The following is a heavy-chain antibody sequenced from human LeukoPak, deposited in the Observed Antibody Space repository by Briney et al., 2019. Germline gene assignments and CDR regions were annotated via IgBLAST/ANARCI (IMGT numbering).Heavy chain of an antibody. D-gene: IGHD4-17*01. CDR3: AKDTGKRCLYYFDY. Sequence: GGSLRLSCAASGFTFSSYAMSWVRQAPGKGLKWVSAISGSGGSTYYADSVKGRFTISRDNSKNTLYLQMNSLRAEDTAVYYCAKDTGKRCLYYFDYWGQGTLVTVSS. V-gene: IGHV3-23*01. CDR1: GFTFSSYA. J-gene: IGHJ4*02. CDR2: ISGSGGST.